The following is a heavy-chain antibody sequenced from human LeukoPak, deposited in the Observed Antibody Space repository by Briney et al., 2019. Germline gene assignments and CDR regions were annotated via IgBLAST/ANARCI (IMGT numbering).Heavy chain of an antibody. J-gene: IGHJ6*02. V-gene: IGHV1-46*01. CDR3: ARDIRGRGYGDQSQYYYYGMDV. CDR1: GYTFTSYY. D-gene: IGHD4-17*01. Sequence: GASVKVSCKASGYTFTSYYMHWVRQAPGQGLEWMGIINPSGGSTSYAQKFQGRVTMTRDTSTSTVYMELSSLRSEDTAVYYCARDIRGRGYGDQSQYYYYGMDVWGQGTTVTVSS. CDR2: INPSGGST.